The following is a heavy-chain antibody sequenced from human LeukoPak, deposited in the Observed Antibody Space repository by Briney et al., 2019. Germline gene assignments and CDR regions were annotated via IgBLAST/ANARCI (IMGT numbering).Heavy chain of an antibody. Sequence: SETLSLTCTVSGGSISSYYWSWIRQPPGKGLEWIGYIYHSGSTYYNPSLKSRVTISVDRSKNQFSLKLSSVTAADTAVYYCARVSPIVGATSFDYWGQGTLVTVSS. CDR1: GGSISSYY. CDR3: ARVSPIVGATSFDY. J-gene: IGHJ4*02. CDR2: IYHSGST. D-gene: IGHD1-26*01. V-gene: IGHV4-59*12.